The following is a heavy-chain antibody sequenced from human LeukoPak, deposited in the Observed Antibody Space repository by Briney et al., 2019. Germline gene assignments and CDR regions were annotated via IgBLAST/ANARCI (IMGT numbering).Heavy chain of an antibody. CDR2: IYSGGNT. D-gene: IGHD2-2*01. Sequence: GGSLRLSCAASGLTVSINYMSWVPQAPGKGLEWVSVIYSGGNTYYADPVKGRFTISRDNSKNTVYLQMNSLRAEDTSVYYCARGETSSYDYWGQGTLVTVSS. CDR1: GLTVSINY. J-gene: IGHJ4*02. CDR3: ARGETSSYDY. V-gene: IGHV3-53*01.